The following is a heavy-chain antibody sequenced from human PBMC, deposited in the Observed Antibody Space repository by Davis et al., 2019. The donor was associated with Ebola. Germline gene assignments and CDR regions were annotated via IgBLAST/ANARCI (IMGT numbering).Heavy chain of an antibody. D-gene: IGHD6-6*01. CDR1: GYTFTSYY. V-gene: IGHV1-46*01. CDR3: ARDSRPDGMDV. J-gene: IGHJ6*02. Sequence: ASVKVFCKASGYTFTSYYMHWVRQAPGQGLEWMGIINPSGGSTSYAQKFQGRVTITADESTSTAYMELSSLRSEDTAVYYCARDSRPDGMDVWGQGTTVTVSS. CDR2: INPSGGST.